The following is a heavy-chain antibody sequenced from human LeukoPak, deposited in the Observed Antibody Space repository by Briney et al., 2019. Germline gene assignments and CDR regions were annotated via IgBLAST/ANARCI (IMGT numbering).Heavy chain of an antibody. CDR1: GDSISTSNSY. CDR2: IYYSGNT. Sequence: SETLSLTCTVSGDSISTSNSYWGWIRQPPGKGLEWIGSIYYSGNTYYNASLKSRVTISVDTSKNQFSLKLSSVTAADTAVYYCARSPDYYYMDVWGKGTTVTISS. V-gene: IGHV4-39*01. J-gene: IGHJ6*03. CDR3: ARSPDYYYMDV.